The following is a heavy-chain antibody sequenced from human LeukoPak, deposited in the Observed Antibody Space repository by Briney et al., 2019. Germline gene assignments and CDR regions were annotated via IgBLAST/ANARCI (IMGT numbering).Heavy chain of an antibody. V-gene: IGHV5-51*01. CDR2: IYPGDSDT. J-gene: IGHJ1*01. D-gene: IGHD3-9*01. CDR3: ARRAGAYFDWSEYFQH. CDR1: GYRFTRYW. Sequence: GESLRISCKGSGYRFTRYWIGWVRQMPGKGLEWMGIIYPGDSDTRYSPSFQGQVTISADKSISTAYLQWSSLKASDTAMYYCARRAGAYFDWSEYFQHWGQGTLVTVSS.